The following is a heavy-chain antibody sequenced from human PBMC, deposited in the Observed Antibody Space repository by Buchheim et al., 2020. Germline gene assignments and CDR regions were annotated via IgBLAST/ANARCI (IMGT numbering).Heavy chain of an antibody. CDR3: ARQGDGYNPDLDY. J-gene: IGHJ4*02. D-gene: IGHD5-24*01. Sequence: QLQLQESGPGLVKPSETLSLTCTVSVGSISSSSYYWGWIRQPPGKGLEWIGSIYYSGSTYYNPSLKSRVTISVDTSKNQFSLKLSSVTAADTAVYYCARQGDGYNPDLDYWGQGTL. CDR2: IYYSGST. V-gene: IGHV4-39*01. CDR1: VGSISSSSYY.